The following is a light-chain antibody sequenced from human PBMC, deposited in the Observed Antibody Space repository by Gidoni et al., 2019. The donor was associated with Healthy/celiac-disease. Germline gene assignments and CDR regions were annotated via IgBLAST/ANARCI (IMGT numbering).Light chain of an antibody. CDR1: QDISNY. CDR3: QQYDNLPALT. Sequence: DIQMTPSPSPLSASVGDKVTITCQASQDISNYLNWYQQKPGKAPKLLIYDASNLETGVPSRFSGSGSGTDFTFTISSLQPEDIATYYCQQYDNLPALTFGGGTKVEIK. V-gene: IGKV1-33*01. CDR2: DAS. J-gene: IGKJ4*01.